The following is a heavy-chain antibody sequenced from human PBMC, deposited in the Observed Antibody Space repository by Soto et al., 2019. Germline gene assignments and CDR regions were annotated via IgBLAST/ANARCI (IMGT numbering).Heavy chain of an antibody. Sequence: HPGGSLRLSCAASGFTFSSYWMHWVRQAPGKGLVWVSRINGDGSNTFYADSVKGRFTISRDNANNMVFLQMNSLGAEDTAVYFCARGLRNYYGMGVWGQGTTVTV. CDR3: ARGLRNYYGMGV. J-gene: IGHJ6*02. CDR1: GFTFSSYW. CDR2: INGDGSNT. V-gene: IGHV3-74*01.